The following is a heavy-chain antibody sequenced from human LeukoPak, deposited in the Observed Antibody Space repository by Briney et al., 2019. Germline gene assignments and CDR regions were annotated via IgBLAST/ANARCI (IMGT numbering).Heavy chain of an antibody. V-gene: IGHV3-23*01. CDR3: ARDLEGYESSGYYYGSDY. Sequence: GGTLRLSCAASGFTFSSYGMSWVRQAPGEGLEWVSAISGSGGSTYYADSVKGRFTISRDNSKNTLYLQMNSVRAEDTALYHCARDLEGYESSGYYYGSDYWGQGTLVTVSS. D-gene: IGHD3-22*01. CDR1: GFTFSSYG. J-gene: IGHJ4*02. CDR2: ISGSGGST.